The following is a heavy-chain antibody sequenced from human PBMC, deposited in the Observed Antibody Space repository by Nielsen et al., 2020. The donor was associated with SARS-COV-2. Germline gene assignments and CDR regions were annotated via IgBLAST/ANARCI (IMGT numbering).Heavy chain of an antibody. CDR2: INHSGST. Sequence: SETLSLTCTVSGGSISSYYWSWIRQPPGKGLEWIGEINHSGSTNYNPSLKSRVTISVDTSKNQFSLKLSSVTAADTAVYYCARGPRYSSSWYNNWFDPWGQGTLVTVSS. CDR3: ARGPRYSSSWYNNWFDP. CDR1: GGSISSYY. D-gene: IGHD6-13*01. V-gene: IGHV4-34*01. J-gene: IGHJ5*02.